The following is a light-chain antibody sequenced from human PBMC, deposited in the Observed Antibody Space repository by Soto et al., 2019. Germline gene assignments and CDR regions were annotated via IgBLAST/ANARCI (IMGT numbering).Light chain of an antibody. J-gene: IGLJ3*02. Sequence: QSVLTQPASVSGSPGQSITISCTGTSSDVGGYNYVSWYQQKSGKAPKLIIYDVTNRPSGVSNRFSGSKSGNTASLTISGLQAEDEADYYCFSYTRSTARVFGGGTKLTVL. V-gene: IGLV2-14*01. CDR3: FSYTRSTARV. CDR1: SSDVGGYNY. CDR2: DVT.